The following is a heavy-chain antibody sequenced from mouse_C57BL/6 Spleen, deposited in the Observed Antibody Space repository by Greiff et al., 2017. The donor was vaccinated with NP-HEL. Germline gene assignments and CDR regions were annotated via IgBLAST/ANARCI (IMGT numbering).Heavy chain of an antibody. D-gene: IGHD2-2*01. J-gene: IGHJ2*01. CDR2: IDPSDSYT. V-gene: IGHV1-50*01. CDR1: GYTFTSYW. Sequence: QVQLQQPGAELVKPGASVKLSCKASGYTFTSYWMQWVKQRPGQGLEWIGEIDPSDSYTNYNHKFKGKATLTVDTSSSTAYMQLSSLTSEDSAVYYCARLEGYRLYYWGQGTTLTVSS. CDR3: ARLEGYRLYY.